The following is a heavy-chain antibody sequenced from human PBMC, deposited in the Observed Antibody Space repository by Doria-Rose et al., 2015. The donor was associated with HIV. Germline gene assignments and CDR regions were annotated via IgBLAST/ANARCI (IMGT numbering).Heavy chain of an antibody. CDR2: IDHSGST. D-gene: IGHD5-18*01. V-gene: IGHV4-34*01. CDR1: GGSFSGYY. Sequence: QVQLQQWDAGLLKPSETLSLTCAVYGGSFSGYYWSWIRQPPGKGLEGIGDIDHSGSTRDNPSLKSRVTISVDTSKNQFSLNLTSVTAADTAIYYCARGRGYNYAYSPWGQGTLVTVSS. J-gene: IGHJ5*02. CDR3: ARGRGYNYAYSP.